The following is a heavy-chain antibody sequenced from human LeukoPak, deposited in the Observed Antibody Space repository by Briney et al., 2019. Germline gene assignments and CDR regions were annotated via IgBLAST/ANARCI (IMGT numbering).Heavy chain of an antibody. CDR3: ARGPLGYYYYMDV. V-gene: IGHV1-2*02. CDR1: GYTFTGYY. J-gene: IGHJ6*03. Sequence: ASVKVSCKASGYTFTGYYMHWVRQAPGQGLEWMGWINPNSGGANYAQKFQGRVTMTRDTSISTAYMELSRLRSDDTAVYYCARGPLGYYYYMDVWGKGTTVTVSS. CDR2: INPNSGGA. D-gene: IGHD3-16*01.